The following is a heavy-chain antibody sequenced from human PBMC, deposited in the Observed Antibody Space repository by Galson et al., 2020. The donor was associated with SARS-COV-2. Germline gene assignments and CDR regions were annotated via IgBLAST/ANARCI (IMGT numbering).Heavy chain of an antibody. J-gene: IGHJ4*02. D-gene: IGHD3-22*01. CDR3: AKETADYDSSNFDL. Sequence: GESLKISCVASGFTFSNYAMHWVRQTPGKGLEWVAIISYDGNNKYVDSVKGRFTISRDNSKSTLYLQMNSLRPEDTAVYYCAKETADYDSSNFDLWGQGTLVTVSS. V-gene: IGHV3-30*18. CDR1: GFTFSNYA. CDR2: ISYDGNNK.